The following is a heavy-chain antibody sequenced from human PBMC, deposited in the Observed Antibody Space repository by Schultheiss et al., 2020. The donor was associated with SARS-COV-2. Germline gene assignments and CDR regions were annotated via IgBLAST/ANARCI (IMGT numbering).Heavy chain of an antibody. Sequence: GGSLRLSCAASGLTFGAYAMSWVRQAPGKGLEWVSTISGPGGTTYSADSAKGRFTISRDNFKSTFYLQMNSLRAEDTAVYYCAREAQSSFASGKTYYYYYGMDVWGQGTTVTVSS. D-gene: IGHD3-16*01. CDR1: GLTFGAYA. J-gene: IGHJ6*02. V-gene: IGHV3-23*01. CDR2: ISGPGGTT. CDR3: AREAQSSFASGKTYYYYYGMDV.